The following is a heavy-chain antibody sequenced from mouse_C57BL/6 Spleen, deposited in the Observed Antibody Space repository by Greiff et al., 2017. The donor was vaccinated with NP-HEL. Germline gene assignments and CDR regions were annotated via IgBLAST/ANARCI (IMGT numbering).Heavy chain of an antibody. CDR1: GYTFTDYY. CDR3: ARSWDYDGFDY. V-gene: IGHV1-26*01. CDR2: INPNNGGT. D-gene: IGHD2-4*01. Sequence: EVQLQQSGPELVKPGASVKISCKASGYTFTDYYMNWVKQSHGKSLEWIGDINPNNGGTSYNQKFKGKATLTVDKSSSTAYMQLSSLTSEDSAVYYCARSWDYDGFDYWGQGTTLTVSS. J-gene: IGHJ2*01.